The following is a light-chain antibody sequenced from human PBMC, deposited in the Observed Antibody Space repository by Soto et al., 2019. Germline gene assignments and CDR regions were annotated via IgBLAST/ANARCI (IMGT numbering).Light chain of an antibody. CDR3: SSYTSSSTFYV. J-gene: IGLJ1*01. CDR2: DVS. Sequence: QSALTQPASASGSPGQSITISCTGTSSDVGDYNYVSWYQQHPGKAPKLMIYDVSNRPSGVSNRFSGSKSGNTASLTISGLQAEDEADYYCSSYTSSSTFYVFGTGTKLTVL. V-gene: IGLV2-14*01. CDR1: SSDVGDYNY.